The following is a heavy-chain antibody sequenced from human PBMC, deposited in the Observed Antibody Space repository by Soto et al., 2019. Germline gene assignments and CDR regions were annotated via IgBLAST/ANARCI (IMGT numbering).Heavy chain of an antibody. J-gene: IGHJ6*02. V-gene: IGHV4-59*01. Sequence: PETLSLTCTVSGGSISSYYWRWLRQPPGKGLEWIGYIYYSGSTNYNPSLKSRVTISVDTSKNQFSLKLSSVTAADTAVYYCAREPNDILTGYYRYGMDVWGQGTTVT. CDR1: GGSISSYY. D-gene: IGHD3-9*01. CDR2: IYYSGST. CDR3: AREPNDILTGYYRYGMDV.